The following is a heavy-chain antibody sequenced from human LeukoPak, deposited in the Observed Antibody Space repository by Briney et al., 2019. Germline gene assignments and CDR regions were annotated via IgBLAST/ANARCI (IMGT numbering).Heavy chain of an antibody. CDR1: GFTFSNYW. CDR3: ARLAPYCADCCYFGGYYSYS. CDR2: IYAGDSDT. J-gene: IGHJ4*02. D-gene: IGHD2-21*02. Sequence: GESLKISCQGSGFTFSNYWIGWVRQMPGKGLEWMGIIYAGDSDTRKSPSFQGQVTISVDKSINTAYLQWNSLKASDTAMYYCARLAPYCADCCYFGGYYSYSWGQGTLVTV. V-gene: IGHV5-51*01.